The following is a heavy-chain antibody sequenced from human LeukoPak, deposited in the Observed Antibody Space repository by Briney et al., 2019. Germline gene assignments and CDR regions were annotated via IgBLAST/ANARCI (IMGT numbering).Heavy chain of an antibody. CDR1: GGSISSSSYY. CDR2: IYYSGST. Sequence: KPSETLSLTCTVSGGSISSSSYYWGWIRQPPGKGLEWIGSIYYSGSTYYNPSLKSRVTISVDTSKNQFSLKLSSVTAADTAVYYCASPGVTAMANFDYWGQGTLVTVSS. D-gene: IGHD5-18*01. CDR3: ASPGVTAMANFDY. J-gene: IGHJ4*02. V-gene: IGHV4-39*01.